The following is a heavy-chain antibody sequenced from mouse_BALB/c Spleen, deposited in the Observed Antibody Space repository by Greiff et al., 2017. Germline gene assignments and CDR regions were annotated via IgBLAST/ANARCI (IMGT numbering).Heavy chain of an antibody. J-gene: IGHJ3*01. CDR1: GYTFTDYN. D-gene: IGHD2-10*01. CDR2: IYPYNGGT. Sequence: VQLQQSGPELVKPGASVKISCKASGYTFTDYNMHWVKQSHGKSLEWIGYIYPYNGGTGYNQKFKSKATLTVDNSSSTAYMELRSLTSEDSAVYYCARAYYGNSWFAYWGQGTLVTVSA. CDR3: ARAYYGNSWFAY. V-gene: IGHV1S29*02.